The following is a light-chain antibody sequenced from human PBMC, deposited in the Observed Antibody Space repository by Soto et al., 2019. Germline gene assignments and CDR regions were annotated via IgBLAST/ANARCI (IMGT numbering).Light chain of an antibody. CDR3: SAYVVSNPYV. CDR2: EVS. V-gene: IGLV2-8*01. J-gene: IGLJ1*01. Sequence: QSVLTQPPSASGSPGQSVTISCTGTSSDVGGYNYVSWYQQHPGKAPKLMIYEVSKRPSGVPDRFSGSKSGNTASLTVSGLQAEYEADYYCSAYVVSNPYVFGTVTKVTVL. CDR1: SSDVGGYNY.